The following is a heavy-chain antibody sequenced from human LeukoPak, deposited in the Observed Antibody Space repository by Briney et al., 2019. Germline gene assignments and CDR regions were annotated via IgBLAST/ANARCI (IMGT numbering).Heavy chain of an antibody. D-gene: IGHD3-22*01. Sequence: GGSLRLSCAASGFTFSSYAMSWVRQAPGKGLEGVSAISGSGGSTYYADSVKGRFTISRDNSKNTLYLQMNSLRAEDTAVYYCAKDWGTYYYDSSGYPPVFDIWGQGTMVTVSS. CDR2: ISGSGGST. CDR3: AKDWGTYYYDSSGYPPVFDI. V-gene: IGHV3-23*01. CDR1: GFTFSSYA. J-gene: IGHJ3*02.